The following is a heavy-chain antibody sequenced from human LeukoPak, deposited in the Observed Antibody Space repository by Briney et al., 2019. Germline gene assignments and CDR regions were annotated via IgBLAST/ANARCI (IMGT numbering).Heavy chain of an antibody. V-gene: IGHV5-51*01. J-gene: IGHJ3*02. Sequence: GESLKISCKGFAYSFTNYWIGWVRQMPGKGLEWMGIIYPGDSDTRYSPSFQGQVTISADKSISTAYLQWSSLKASHTAMYYCARQVVAATPDAFDIWGQGTMVTVSS. CDR2: IYPGDSDT. CDR1: AYSFTNYW. D-gene: IGHD2-15*01. CDR3: ARQVVAATPDAFDI.